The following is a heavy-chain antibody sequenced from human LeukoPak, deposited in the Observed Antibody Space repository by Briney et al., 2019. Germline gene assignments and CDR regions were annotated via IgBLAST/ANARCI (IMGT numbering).Heavy chain of an antibody. V-gene: IGHV4-34*01. J-gene: IGHJ3*02. Sequence: SETLSLTCAVYGGSFSGYYWSWIRQPPGKGLEWIGEINHSGSTNYNPPLKSRVTISVDTSKNQFSLKLSSVTAADTAVYYCARALRFLEWLWNGYDGFDIWGQGTMVTVSS. CDR1: GGSFSGYY. CDR3: ARALRFLEWLWNGYDGFDI. CDR2: INHSGST. D-gene: IGHD3-3*01.